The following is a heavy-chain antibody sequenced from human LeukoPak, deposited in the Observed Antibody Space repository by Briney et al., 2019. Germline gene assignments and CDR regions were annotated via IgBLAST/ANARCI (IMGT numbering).Heavy chain of an antibody. CDR1: GGTFSSYA. CDR3: AREGVGASKFFDY. D-gene: IGHD1-26*01. V-gene: IGHV1-69*13. J-gene: IGHJ4*02. Sequence: SVKVSCKASGGTFSSYAISWVRQAPGQGLEWMGGIIPIFGTANYAQKFQGRVTITADESTSTAYMELSSLRSEDTAVYYCAREGVGASKFFDYWGQGTLVTVSS. CDR2: IIPIFGTA.